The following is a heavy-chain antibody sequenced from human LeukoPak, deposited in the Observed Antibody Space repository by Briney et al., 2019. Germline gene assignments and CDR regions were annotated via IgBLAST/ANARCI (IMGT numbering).Heavy chain of an antibody. CDR3: AREYYYGSGSYFH. D-gene: IGHD3-10*01. J-gene: IGHJ4*02. CDR2: INPNSGGT. CDR1: GYTFTSYG. V-gene: IGHV1-2*06. Sequence: ASVKVSCKASGYTFTSYGISWVRQAPGQGLEWMGRINPNSGGTNYAQKFQGRVTMTRGTSISTAYMELSRLRSDDTAVYYCAREYYYGSGSYFHWGQGTLVTVSS.